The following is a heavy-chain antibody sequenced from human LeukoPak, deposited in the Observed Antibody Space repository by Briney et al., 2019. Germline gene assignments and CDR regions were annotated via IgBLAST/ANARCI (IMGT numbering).Heavy chain of an antibody. V-gene: IGHV3-48*04. CDR2: VSTTGGST. J-gene: IGHJ5*02. Sequence: PGGSLRLSCAASGFTFRSYTMHWVRQAPGKGLECVSSVSTTGGSTYYADSVKGRFTISRDNAKNSLYLQMNSLRAEDTAVYYCARDDCSSTSCYQLDPWGQGTLVTVSS. CDR3: ARDDCSSTSCYQLDP. CDR1: GFTFRSYT. D-gene: IGHD2-2*01.